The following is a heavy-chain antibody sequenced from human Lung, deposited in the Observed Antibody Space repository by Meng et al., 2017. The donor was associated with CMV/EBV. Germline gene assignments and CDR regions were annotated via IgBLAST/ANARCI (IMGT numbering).Heavy chain of an antibody. CDR3: ARGARLGYCSGANCYFNDF. V-gene: IGHV1-69*10. Sequence: KISXKASGGSLSNYRLNWVRQVPGQGFQWMGGIIPILGIPDYPENFQGRVTITADTSTDTAYMHLSSLRLEDTAVYYCARGARLGYCSGANCYFNDFWGQGXWVTFSS. CDR1: GGSLSNYR. CDR2: IIPILGIP. D-gene: IGHD2-15*01. J-gene: IGHJ4*02.